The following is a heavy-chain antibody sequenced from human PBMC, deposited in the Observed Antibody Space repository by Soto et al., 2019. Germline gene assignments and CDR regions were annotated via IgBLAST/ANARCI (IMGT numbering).Heavy chain of an antibody. CDR1: GGSIISGGYS. V-gene: IGHV4-31*03. CDR2: IYYSGST. CDR3: ARSPDY. J-gene: IGHJ4*02. Sequence: QVQLQESGPGLVKPSQTLSLTCTVSGGSIISGGYSWSWIRQHPGKGLEWIGYIYYSGSTYYNPALKSRVTISVDTSKDPYALKLSSVTAADTSVDCCARSPDYWGQGTLVTVSS.